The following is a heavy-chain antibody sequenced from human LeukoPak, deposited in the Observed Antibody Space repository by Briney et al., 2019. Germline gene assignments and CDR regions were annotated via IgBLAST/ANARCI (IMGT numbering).Heavy chain of an antibody. CDR3: VRVSAIFYYYMDV. V-gene: IGHV4-30-4*08. CDR2: IYHSGST. CDR1: GGSISSGDYY. J-gene: IGHJ6*03. D-gene: IGHD3-3*01. Sequence: PSQTLSLTCTVSGGSISSGDYYWSWIRQPPGKGLEWIGYIYHSGSTYYNPSLKSRVTISVDRSKNQFSLKLSSVTAADTAVYYCVRVSAIFYYYMDVWGKGTTVTVSS.